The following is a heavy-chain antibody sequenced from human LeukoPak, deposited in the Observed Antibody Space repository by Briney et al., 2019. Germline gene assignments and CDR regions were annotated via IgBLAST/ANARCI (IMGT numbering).Heavy chain of an antibody. V-gene: IGHV3-15*01. CDR3: TTNNRDYDILTGYLQPDY. Sequence: GGSLRLSCTTSGFSFSNAWMSWVRQAPGKGLEWVGRIKSKIDGETTDYAAPVKGRFTISRDDSKNTLFVQMNSLKIEDTAMYYCTTNNRDYDILTGYLQPDYWGQGTLVTVSS. CDR2: IKSKIDGETT. CDR1: GFSFSNAW. D-gene: IGHD3-9*01. J-gene: IGHJ4*02.